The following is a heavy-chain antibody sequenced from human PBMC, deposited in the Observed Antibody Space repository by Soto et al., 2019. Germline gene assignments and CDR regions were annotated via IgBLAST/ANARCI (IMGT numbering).Heavy chain of an antibody. CDR2: INPRSGGT. CDR1: GYMFTGYY. J-gene: IGHJ3*02. V-gene: IGHV1-2*02. D-gene: IGHD3-22*01. CDR3: ATDRVAFDM. Sequence: ASVKVSCKASGYMFTGYYIHWVRQAPGQGLEWMGWINPRSGGTKYAEKFQGRVSMTWDTSITTAYLELSSLTSDDTAVYYCATDRVAFDMWGQGTKVTVSS.